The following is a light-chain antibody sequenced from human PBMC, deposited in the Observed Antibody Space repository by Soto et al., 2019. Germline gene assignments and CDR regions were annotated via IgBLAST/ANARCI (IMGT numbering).Light chain of an antibody. J-gene: IGLJ2*01. CDR3: SSYTRSTTLVV. V-gene: IGLV2-14*01. Sequence: QSVLTQPASVSGSPGQSITISCTGTSSDVGAYNYVSWYQQHPGKAPKLMIYDVTNRPSGVSSRFSGSKSGNTASLTISGLQAEDEADYYCSSYTRSTTLVVFGGGTKVTV. CDR1: SSDVGAYNY. CDR2: DVT.